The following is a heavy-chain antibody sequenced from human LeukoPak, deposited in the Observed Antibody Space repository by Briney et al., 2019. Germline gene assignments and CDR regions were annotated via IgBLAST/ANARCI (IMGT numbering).Heavy chain of an antibody. CDR3: ATTGGSWYDGSFDY. D-gene: IGHD6-13*01. J-gene: IGHJ4*02. V-gene: IGHV3-33*01. CDR1: GFTFSNSG. CDR2: MWYDGTNK. Sequence: GRSLRLSCAASGFTFSNSGIHWVRQAPGKGLEWEAVMWYDGTNKYYADSVKGRFTISRDNSKNTVYLQLNSLRAEDTAVYYCATTGGSWYDGSFDYWGQGTLVTVSS.